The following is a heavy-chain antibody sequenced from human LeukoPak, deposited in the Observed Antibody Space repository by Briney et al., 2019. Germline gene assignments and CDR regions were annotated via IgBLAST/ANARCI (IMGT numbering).Heavy chain of an antibody. J-gene: IGHJ4*02. CDR1: GYTFTDYY. CDR2: INPNSGGT. Sequence: ASVKVSCKASGYTFTDYYIHWVRQAPGQGLEWMGWINPNSGGTNYAQKFQGRVTMTRDTSISTAYMELSRLRSDDTAVYYCARDLGNGGYYFDYWGQGTLVTVSS. CDR3: ARDLGNGGYYFDY. V-gene: IGHV1-2*02. D-gene: IGHD2-8*01.